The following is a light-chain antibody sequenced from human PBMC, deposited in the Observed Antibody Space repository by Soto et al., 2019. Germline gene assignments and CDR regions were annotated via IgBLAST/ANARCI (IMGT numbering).Light chain of an antibody. CDR2: GAS. CDR1: QGVRMT. CDR3: QQRSNWPC. J-gene: IGKJ4*01. Sequence: AQSPATLSVPPLERVTFSFRASQGVRMTLAWNQKKHSHAPRRLIYGASSRDTGITEMFSGSGCGKDFNITISSLEPEDFAVYDCQQRSNWPCFGGGTKVDIK. V-gene: IGKV3D-11*01.